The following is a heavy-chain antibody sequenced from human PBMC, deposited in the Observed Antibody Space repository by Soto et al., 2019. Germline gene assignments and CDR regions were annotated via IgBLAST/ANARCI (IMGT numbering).Heavy chain of an antibody. CDR1: GGTFSSYA. Sequence: QVQLVQSGAEVQKPGSSVKVSCKASGGTFSSYAISWVRQAPGQGLEWMGGIIPIFGTANYAQKFQGRVTSTADESTSNAYKELRSLKSEDPGGDYCARGGSTIFGVVISPPYGMDVWGQGTTVTVSS. CDR2: IIPIFGTA. J-gene: IGHJ6*02. V-gene: IGHV1-69*01. CDR3: ARGGSTIFGVVISPPYGMDV. D-gene: IGHD3-3*01.